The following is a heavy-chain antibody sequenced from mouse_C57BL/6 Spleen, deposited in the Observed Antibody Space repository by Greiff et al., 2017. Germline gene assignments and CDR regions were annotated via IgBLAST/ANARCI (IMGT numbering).Heavy chain of an antibody. Sequence: EVKVEESGGGLVQPGGSMTLSCAASGFTFSDAWMDWVRQSPVQGLEWVAEIRNKANNHATYYAESVKGRFTISRDDSKSGVYLQMSSLSAEDTGIYYCTRPGTRGYYFDYWGQGTTLTVSS. D-gene: IGHD4-1*01. V-gene: IGHV6-6*01. CDR3: TRPGTRGYYFDY. CDR1: GFTFSDAW. J-gene: IGHJ2*01. CDR2: IRNKANNHAT.